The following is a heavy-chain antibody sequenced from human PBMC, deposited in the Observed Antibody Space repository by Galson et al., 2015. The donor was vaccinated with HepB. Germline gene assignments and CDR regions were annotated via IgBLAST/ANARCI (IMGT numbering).Heavy chain of an antibody. D-gene: IGHD3-22*01. CDR2: IYPADSDT. CDR3: ATAAHDSSGYYPL. V-gene: IGHV5-51*03. J-gene: IGHJ4*02. Sequence: QSGGEVKKPGESLKISCKGSGYIFTSFWIGWVRQMPGKGLEWMGIIYPADSDTTYSPSFQGQVSFSVDKSTSTAYLQWGSLQASDTAMYFCATAAHDSSGYYPLWGQGTLVTVSS. CDR1: GYIFTSFW.